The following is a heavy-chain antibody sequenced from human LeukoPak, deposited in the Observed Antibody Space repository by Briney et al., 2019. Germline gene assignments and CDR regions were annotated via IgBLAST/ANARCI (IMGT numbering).Heavy chain of an antibody. D-gene: IGHD5-18*01. CDR2: IWYDGSNK. Sequence: PGGSLRLSCAASGLTFSSYGMHWVRQAPGKGLEWVAVIWYDGSNKYYADSVKGRFTISRDNSKNTLYLQMNSLRAEDTAVYYCARDRDTAMATDDYWGQGTLVTVSS. J-gene: IGHJ4*02. V-gene: IGHV3-33*01. CDR1: GLTFSSYG. CDR3: ARDRDTAMATDDY.